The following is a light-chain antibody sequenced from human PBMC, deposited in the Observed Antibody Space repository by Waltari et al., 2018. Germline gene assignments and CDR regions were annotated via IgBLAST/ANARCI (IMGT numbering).Light chain of an antibody. V-gene: IGLV2-14*01. Sequence: QSALTQPASVSGSPGQSITISCSGTDSDVGAYDFVSWYQHHPGKAPHLIIYEVSTRPSGISNRFSASKSGNTASLTISGLQAEDEAEYYCSSYTTSSAPGVFGTGTRVTVL. CDR1: DSDVGAYDF. CDR2: EVS. CDR3: SSYTTSSAPGV. J-gene: IGLJ1*01.